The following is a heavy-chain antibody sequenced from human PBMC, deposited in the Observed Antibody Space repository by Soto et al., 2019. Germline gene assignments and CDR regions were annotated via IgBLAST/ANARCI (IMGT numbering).Heavy chain of an antibody. Sequence: GGSLRLSCAASGFTFSSYAMHWVRQAPGKGLEWVAVISYDGSNKYYADSVKGRFTISRDNSKNTLYLQMNSLRAEDTAVYYCARALYSSSFDYWGQGTLVTVSS. CDR1: GFTFSSYA. CDR3: ARALYSSSFDY. V-gene: IGHV3-30-3*01. D-gene: IGHD6-6*01. J-gene: IGHJ4*02. CDR2: ISYDGSNK.